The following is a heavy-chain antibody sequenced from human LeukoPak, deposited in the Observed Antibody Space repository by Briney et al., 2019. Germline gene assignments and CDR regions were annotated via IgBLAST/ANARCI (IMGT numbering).Heavy chain of an antibody. Sequence: PSETLSLTCAVYGGSFSGYYWSWIRQPPGKGLEWIGEINHSGSTNYNPSLKSRVTTSVDTSKNQFSLKLSSVTAADTAVYYCARLTTVTRFTYYYYYYMDVWGKGTTVTVSS. J-gene: IGHJ6*03. D-gene: IGHD4-17*01. CDR2: INHSGST. V-gene: IGHV4-34*01. CDR1: GGSFSGYY. CDR3: ARLTTVTRFTYYYYYYMDV.